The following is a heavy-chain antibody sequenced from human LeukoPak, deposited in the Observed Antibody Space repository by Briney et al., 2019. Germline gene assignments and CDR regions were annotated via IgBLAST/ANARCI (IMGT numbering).Heavy chain of an antibody. D-gene: IGHD3-22*01. CDR2: INTDGTNT. J-gene: IGHJ4*02. V-gene: IGHV3-74*01. CDR1: GFTFSSYW. Sequence: GGSLRLSCAASGFTFSSYWMHWVRQAPGKGLVWVSCINTDGTNTRYADSVKGRFTISRDNAKNTLYLQLNSLRAEDTAVYYCARDGTWLFDYWGQGTLVTVSS. CDR3: ARDGTWLFDY.